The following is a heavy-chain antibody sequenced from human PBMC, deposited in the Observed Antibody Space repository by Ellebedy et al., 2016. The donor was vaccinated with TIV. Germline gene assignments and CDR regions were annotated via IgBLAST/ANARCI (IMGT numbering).Heavy chain of an antibody. CDR3: ARGNDYYYDFDY. V-gene: IGHV4-34*01. J-gene: IGHJ4*02. D-gene: IGHD3-22*01. CDR2: INHSGST. Sequence: SETLSLTXTVSGGSISSYYWSWIRQPPGKGLEWIGEINHSGSTNYNPSLKSRVTISVDTSKNQFSLKLSSVTAADTAVYYCARGNDYYYDFDYWGQGTLVTVSS. CDR1: GGSISSYY.